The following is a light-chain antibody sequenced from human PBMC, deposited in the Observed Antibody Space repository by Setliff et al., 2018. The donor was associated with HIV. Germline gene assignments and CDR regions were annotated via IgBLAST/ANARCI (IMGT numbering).Light chain of an antibody. J-gene: IGLJ1*01. CDR1: TSDIGSYNY. V-gene: IGLV2-14*03. CDR2: DVT. Sequence: QSALTQPASVSGSAGQSITISCTGTTSDIGSYNYVSWYQQHPGKAPKLMISDVTNRPSGVSNRFSGSKSGITASLTISGLQAEDEADYYCSSYTSRTPLYVFGTGTKVTVL. CDR3: SSYTSRTPLYV.